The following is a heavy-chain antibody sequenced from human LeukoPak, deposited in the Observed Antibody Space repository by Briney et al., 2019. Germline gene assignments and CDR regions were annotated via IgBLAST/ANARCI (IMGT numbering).Heavy chain of an antibody. CDR1: GFTFSSYA. D-gene: IGHD6-13*01. CDR2: ISGSGGST. CDR3: AKGVAAAGIFDY. V-gene: IGHV3-23*01. J-gene: IGHJ4*02. Sequence: GGSLRLSCAASGFTFSSYAMSWVRQAPGKGLEWVSAISGSGGSTHYADSVKGRFTISRDNSKNTLYLQMNSLRAEDTAVYYCAKGVAAAGIFDYWGQGTLVTVSS.